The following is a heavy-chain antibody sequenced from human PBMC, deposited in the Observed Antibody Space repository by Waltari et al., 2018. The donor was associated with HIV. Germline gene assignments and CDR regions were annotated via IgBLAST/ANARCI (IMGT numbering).Heavy chain of an antibody. Sequence: QVQLQESGPGLVKPSETLSLTCTVSGGSISSYYWSWIRQPVGKGLEWIGRIYTSGSTNYNPSLKSRVTMSVDTSKNQFSLKLSSVTAADTAVYYCARERTIFGVVSKLDAFDIWGQGTMVTVSS. D-gene: IGHD3-3*01. CDR3: ARERTIFGVVSKLDAFDI. CDR1: GGSISSYY. V-gene: IGHV4-4*07. J-gene: IGHJ3*02. CDR2: IYTSGST.